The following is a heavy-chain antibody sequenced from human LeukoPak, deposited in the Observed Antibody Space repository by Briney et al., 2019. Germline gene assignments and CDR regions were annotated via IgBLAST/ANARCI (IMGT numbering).Heavy chain of an antibody. CDR2: IGGSGGST. CDR1: GFTFSNYA. J-gene: IGHJ6*04. Sequence: PGGSLRLSCAASGFTFSNYAMSWVRQAPGKGLEWVSVIGGSGGSTYYADSVKGRFTISRDNSKNTLYLQMNSLRAEDTAVYYCAELGITMIGGVWGKGTTVTISS. D-gene: IGHD3-10*02. V-gene: IGHV3-23*01. CDR3: AELGITMIGGV.